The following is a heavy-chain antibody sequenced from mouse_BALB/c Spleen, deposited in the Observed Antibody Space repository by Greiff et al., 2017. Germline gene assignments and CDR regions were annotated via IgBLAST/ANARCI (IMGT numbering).Heavy chain of an antibody. J-gene: IGHJ2*01. D-gene: IGHD1-1*01. CDR1: GYSITSGYY. CDR2: ISYDGSN. CDR3: ARDPHYYGYYFDY. Sequence: EVKLVESGPGLVKPSQSLSLTCSVTGYSITSGYYWNWIRQFPGNKLEWMGYISYDGSNNYNPSLKNRISITRDTSKNQFFLKLNSVTTEDTATYYCARDPHYYGYYFDYWGQGTTLTVSS. V-gene: IGHV3-6*02.